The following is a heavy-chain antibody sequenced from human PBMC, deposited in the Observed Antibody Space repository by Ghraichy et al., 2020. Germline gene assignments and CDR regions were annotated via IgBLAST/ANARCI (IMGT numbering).Heavy chain of an antibody. CDR2: IYYSGST. V-gene: IGHV4-31*03. CDR3: ARDPKRDYGGNSGGGFDL. CDR1: GGSISSGGYY. Sequence: SETLSLTCTVSGGSISSGGYYWSWIRQHPGKGLEWIGYIYYSGSTYYNPSLKSRVTISVDTSKNQFSLKLSSVTAEDTAVYYCARDPKRDYGGNSGGGFDLWGQGTLVTVSS. J-gene: IGHJ5*02. D-gene: IGHD4-23*01.